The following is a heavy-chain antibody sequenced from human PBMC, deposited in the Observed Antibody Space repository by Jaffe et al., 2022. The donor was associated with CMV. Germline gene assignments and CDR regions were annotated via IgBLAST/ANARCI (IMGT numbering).Heavy chain of an antibody. CDR1: GGSISSYY. D-gene: IGHD2-21*02. CDR2: IYYSGST. Sequence: QVQLQESGPGLVKPSETLSLTCTVSGGSISSYYWSWIRQPPGKGLEWIGYIYYSGSTNYNPSLKSRVTISVDTSKNQFSLKLSSVTAADTAVYYCARDVRGDWYFDYWGQGTLVTVSS. V-gene: IGHV4-59*01. CDR3: ARDVRGDWYFDY. J-gene: IGHJ4*02.